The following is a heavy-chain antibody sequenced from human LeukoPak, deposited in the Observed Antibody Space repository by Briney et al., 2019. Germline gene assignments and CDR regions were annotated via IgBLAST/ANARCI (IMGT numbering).Heavy chain of an antibody. J-gene: IGHJ4*02. D-gene: IGHD3-9*01. CDR2: ISGSGGST. V-gene: IGHV3-23*01. Sequence: HPGGSLRLSCAASGFTFSSYAMSWVRQAPGKGLEWVSAISGSGGSTYYADSVKGRFTISRDNSKNTLYLQMNSLRAEDTAVYYCAKGKTVLRYFDWLLYKDYWGQGTLVTVSS. CDR3: AKGKTVLRYFDWLLYKDY. CDR1: GFTFSSYA.